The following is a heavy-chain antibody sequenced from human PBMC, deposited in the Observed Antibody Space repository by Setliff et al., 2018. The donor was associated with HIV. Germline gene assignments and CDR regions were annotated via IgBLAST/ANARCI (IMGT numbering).Heavy chain of an antibody. CDR2: VYHSGGT. V-gene: IGHV4-39*01. CDR3: TRRFEKWLAFDY. Sequence: LSLTCTVSGGSISSFSYYWAWIRQSPGKGLEWIGNVYHSGGTDYNPSLRSRVTISVDTSTNQFSLNLASVTAADTAVYYCTRRFEKWLAFDYWGQGALVTVSS. D-gene: IGHD6-19*01. J-gene: IGHJ4*02. CDR1: GGSISSFSYY.